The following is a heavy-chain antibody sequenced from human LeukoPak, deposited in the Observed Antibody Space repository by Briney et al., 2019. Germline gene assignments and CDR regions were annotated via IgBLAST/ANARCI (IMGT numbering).Heavy chain of an antibody. D-gene: IGHD2-2*01. CDR2: ISGSGGSI. J-gene: IGHJ4*02. CDR3: AKRAPDCSSTSCYFVSFGD. CDR1: GFTFSSYA. V-gene: IGHV3-23*01. Sequence: GGSLRLSCAASGFTFSSYAMSWVRQAPGKGLEWVSVISGSGGSIYYADSVKGRFTISRDNSKNTLYLQMNRLRAEDTAVYYCAKRAPDCSSTSCYFVSFGDWGQGTLVTVSS.